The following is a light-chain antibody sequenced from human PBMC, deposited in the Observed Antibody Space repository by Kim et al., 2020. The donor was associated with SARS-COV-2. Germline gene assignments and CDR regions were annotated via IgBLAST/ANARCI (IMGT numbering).Light chain of an antibody. CDR3: AAWDDSLSGWV. V-gene: IGLV1-47*01. J-gene: IGLJ3*02. Sequence: GQSVTISCYGSRSNHGSNYVYWYQQPPGTAPKLLIYRNNQRPSGVPDRFSGSKSGTSASLAISGLRSEDEADYYCAAWDDSLSGWVFGGGTQLTVL. CDR2: RNN. CDR1: RSNHGSNY.